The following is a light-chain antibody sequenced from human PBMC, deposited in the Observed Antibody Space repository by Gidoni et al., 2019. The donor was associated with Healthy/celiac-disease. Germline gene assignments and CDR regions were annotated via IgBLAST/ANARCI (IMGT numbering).Light chain of an antibody. CDR2: DVS. CDR3: SSYTSSSIVV. J-gene: IGLJ2*01. V-gene: IGLV2-14*03. CDR1: SSDVGGYNY. Sequence: QSALTQPASVSGSPGQSITISCTGTSSDVGGYNYVSWYQQHPGKAPNLLIYDVSNRPSGVSNRFSGSKSGNTASLTISGLQAEDVADYYCSSYTSSSIVVFGGGTKLTVL.